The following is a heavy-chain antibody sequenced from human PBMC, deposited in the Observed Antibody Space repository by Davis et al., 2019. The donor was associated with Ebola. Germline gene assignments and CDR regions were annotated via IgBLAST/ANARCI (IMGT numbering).Heavy chain of an antibody. Sequence: GESLKISCTASVITFSSYAMTWVRQAPGKGLEWVSAISGSGGSTYYADSVKGRFTISRDNSKKTLYLQMNSLRAEDTAVYYCAGGYSSSWKTIYYYYGMDVWGQGTTVTVSS. CDR3: AGGYSSSWKTIYYYYGMDV. CDR2: ISGSGGST. J-gene: IGHJ6*02. CDR1: VITFSSYA. D-gene: IGHD6-13*01. V-gene: IGHV3-23*01.